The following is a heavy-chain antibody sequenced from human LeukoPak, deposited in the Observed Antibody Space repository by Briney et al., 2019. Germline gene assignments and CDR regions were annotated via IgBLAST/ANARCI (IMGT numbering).Heavy chain of an antibody. V-gene: IGHV3-7*01. CDR3: ARFGATYASDV. D-gene: IGHD3-10*01. Sequence: PGGSLRLSCAASGFTFHTYWLSWVRQAPGKGREWVAEIKPDGSVRNYVDYVKGRFSISRDNTKNSLYLQMNSLRAEDTAVYYCARFGATYASDVWGQGTTVTVSS. J-gene: IGHJ6*02. CDR2: IKPDGSVR. CDR1: GFTFHTYW.